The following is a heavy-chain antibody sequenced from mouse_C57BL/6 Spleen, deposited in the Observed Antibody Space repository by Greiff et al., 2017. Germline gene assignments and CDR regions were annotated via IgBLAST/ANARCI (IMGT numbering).Heavy chain of an antibody. CDR2: IDPSDSYT. V-gene: IGHV1-69*01. J-gene: IGHJ2*01. CDR1: GYTFTSYW. Sequence: VQLQQPGAELVMPGASVKLSCKASGYTFTSYWMHWVKQRPGQGLEWIGEIDPSDSYTNYNQKFKGKSTLTVDKSSSTAYMQLSSLTSEDSAVDYCARGDGKGYFDYWGQGTTLTVSS. D-gene: IGHD2-1*01. CDR3: ARGDGKGYFDY.